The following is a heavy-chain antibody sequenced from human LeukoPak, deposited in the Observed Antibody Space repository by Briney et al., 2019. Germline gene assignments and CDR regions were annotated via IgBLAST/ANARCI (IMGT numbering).Heavy chain of an antibody. Sequence: GGSLRLSCAASGFPFHTFGMSWVRQAPGKGLEWVSSISAGSDSTDYADSVKGRFTISRDNSKNTLYLQMKSLRAEDTAIYYCASRFKYGDYFDYWGQGTLITVSS. V-gene: IGHV3-23*01. CDR3: ASRFKYGDYFDY. CDR2: ISAGSDST. D-gene: IGHD4-17*01. J-gene: IGHJ4*02. CDR1: GFPFHTFG.